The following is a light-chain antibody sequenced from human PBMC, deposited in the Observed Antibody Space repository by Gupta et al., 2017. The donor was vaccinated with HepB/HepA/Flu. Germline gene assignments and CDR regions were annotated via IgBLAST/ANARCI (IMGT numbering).Light chain of an antibody. CDR3: QHEGSSLRT. V-gene: IGKV3-20*01. CDR2: EAS. CDR1: QSVRSRR. Sequence: EIVLTQSPGTLSMSTGETATLSCRASQSVRSRRLDWYQQKAGQAPRLLIYEASSRSTDTPNRFSGSGSGTEFTLTISRLEPEDFAVYYCQHEGSSLRTFGQGTKVEIK. J-gene: IGKJ1*01.